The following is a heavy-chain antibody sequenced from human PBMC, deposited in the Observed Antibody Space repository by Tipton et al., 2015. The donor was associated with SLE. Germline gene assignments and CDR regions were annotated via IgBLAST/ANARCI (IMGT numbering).Heavy chain of an antibody. CDR2: INQSGST. J-gene: IGHJ3*02. CDR1: GFTVNGDY. D-gene: IGHD4-17*01. CDR3: ARGLGTVTTRAFDI. V-gene: IGHV4-34*01. Sequence: LRLSCAGSGFTVNGDYMTWVRQAPGKGLEWIGEINQSGSTNHNPSLKSRVTISLDTSKNQFSLKLNSVTAADTAVYYCARGLGTVTTRAFDIWGQGTMVTVSS.